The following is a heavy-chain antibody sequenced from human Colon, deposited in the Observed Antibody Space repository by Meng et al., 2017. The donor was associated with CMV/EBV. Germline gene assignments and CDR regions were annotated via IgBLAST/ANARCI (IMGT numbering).Heavy chain of an antibody. CDR3: ARGSDFWSGYIDH. J-gene: IGHJ4*02. V-gene: IGHV5-51*01. CDR2: IYPDDSDI. CDR1: GYSFRNYW. Sequence: GESLKISCLGSGYSFRNYWIGWVRQMPGKGLEWMGIIYPDDSDIRYSSSFRGQVTISVDKSISTAYLQWSSLKASDTAMYYCARGSDFWSGYIDHWGQGTLVTVSS. D-gene: IGHD3-3*01.